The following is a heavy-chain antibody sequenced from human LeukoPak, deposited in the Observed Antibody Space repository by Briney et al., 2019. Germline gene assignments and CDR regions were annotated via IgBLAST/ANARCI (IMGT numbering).Heavy chain of an antibody. J-gene: IGHJ4*02. CDR1: GFIFSDYW. D-gene: IGHD4-23*01. CDR3: KSGGAAPGSFDN. V-gene: IGHV3-7*01. Sequence: GGSLRLSCAASGFIFSDYWMSWMRQAPGKGLEWVANIKYDGNEEYYVDSVEGRFTISRDNAKNSLYLQLNSLRLEDTAVYYCKSGGAAPGSFDNWGQGTLVTVSP. CDR2: IKYDGNEE.